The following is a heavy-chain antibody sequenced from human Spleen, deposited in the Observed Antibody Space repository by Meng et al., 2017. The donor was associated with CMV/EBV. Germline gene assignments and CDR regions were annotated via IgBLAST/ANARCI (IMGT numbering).Heavy chain of an antibody. CDR3: ARVWGTAFDI. D-gene: IGHD7-27*01. CDR2: IKSKIDGGTT. V-gene: IGHV3-15*01. Sequence: GESMKISCAASGFTSSNAWMTWVRQAPGKGLEWVGRIKSKIDGGTTDYAAPVKGRFTISRDDSKNTLYLQMGSLRAEDMAVYYCARVWGTAFDIWGQGTMVTVSS. J-gene: IGHJ3*02. CDR1: GFTSSNAW.